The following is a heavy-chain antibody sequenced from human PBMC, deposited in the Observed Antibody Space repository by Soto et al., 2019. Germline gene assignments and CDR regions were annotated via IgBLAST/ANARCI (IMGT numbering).Heavy chain of an antibody. V-gene: IGHV3-23*01. Sequence: EVQLLESGGGLVQPGGSLRVSCAASGFTFRNFVMSWVRQAPGKGLEWVSAIRGSGGETFYAESVKGRFTISRDNSRNTLYLQMNSRRDEDTALYFCAQDRGWGVVSPSHDYWGRGTLVTVSS. J-gene: IGHJ4*02. CDR3: AQDRGWGVVSPSHDY. CDR2: IRGSGGET. D-gene: IGHD2-21*01. CDR1: GFTFRNFV.